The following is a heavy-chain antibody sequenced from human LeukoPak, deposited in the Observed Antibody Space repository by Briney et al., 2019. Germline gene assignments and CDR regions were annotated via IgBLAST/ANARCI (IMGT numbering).Heavy chain of an antibody. Sequence: SVKVSCKASGGTFSSYAISWVRQAPGQGLEWMGGIIPIFGTANYAQKFQGRVTITTDESTSTAYMELSSLRSEDTAVYYCARWDWNGAGAFDIWGQGTMVTVSS. CDR1: GGTFSSYA. J-gene: IGHJ3*02. CDR3: ARWDWNGAGAFDI. D-gene: IGHD1-1*01. V-gene: IGHV1-69*05. CDR2: IIPIFGTA.